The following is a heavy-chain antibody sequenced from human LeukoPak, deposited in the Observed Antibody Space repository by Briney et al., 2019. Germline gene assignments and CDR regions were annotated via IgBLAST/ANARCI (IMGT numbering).Heavy chain of an antibody. CDR1: GGTFSSYA. V-gene: IGHV1-69*05. D-gene: IGHD5-12*01. CDR3: ARALHSGYDSSWFDP. J-gene: IGHJ5*02. CDR2: IIPIFGTA. Sequence: SVKVSCKASGGTFSSYAISSVRQAPGQGLEWMGGIIPIFGTANYAQKFQGRVTITTDESTSTAYMELSSLRSEDTAVYYCARALHSGYDSSWFDPWGQGTLVTVSS.